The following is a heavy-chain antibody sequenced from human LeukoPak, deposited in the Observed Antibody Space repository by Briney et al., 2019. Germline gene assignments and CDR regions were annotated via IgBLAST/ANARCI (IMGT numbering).Heavy chain of an antibody. CDR2: IKQDGSEK. Sequence: PGGSLRLSCPASGFTFSSYWMSWVRQAPGKGLEWVANIKQDGSEKYYVDSVKGRFTISRGNAKNSLYLQMNSLRAEDTAVYYCASDEYSSSFDYWGQGTLVTVSS. V-gene: IGHV3-7*01. CDR1: GFTFSSYW. D-gene: IGHD6-6*01. J-gene: IGHJ4*02. CDR3: ASDEYSSSFDY.